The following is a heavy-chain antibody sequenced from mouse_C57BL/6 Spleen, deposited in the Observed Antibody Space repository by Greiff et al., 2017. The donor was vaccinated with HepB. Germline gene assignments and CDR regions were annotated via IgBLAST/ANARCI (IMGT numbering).Heavy chain of an antibody. CDR2: INPSSGYT. CDR3: ARHSSGYEAWFAY. CDR1: GYTFTSYW. V-gene: IGHV1-7*01. J-gene: IGHJ3*01. Sequence: VQLQQSGAELAKPGASVKLSCKASGYTFTSYWMHWVKQRPGQGLEWIGYINPSSGYTKYNQKFKDKATLTADKSSSTAYMQLSSLTYEDSAVYYCARHSSGYEAWFAYWGQGTLVTVSA. D-gene: IGHD3-2*02.